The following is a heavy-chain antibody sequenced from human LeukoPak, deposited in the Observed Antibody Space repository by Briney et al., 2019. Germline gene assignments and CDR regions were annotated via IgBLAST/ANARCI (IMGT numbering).Heavy chain of an antibody. CDR3: ARVYYGSGSYSFDY. Sequence: GGFLRLSCAASGFTFSRYAMHWVRQAPGKGLEWVAAISYDGSEKYYADSVKGRFTISRDNSKNTLYLQMNSLRAEDTAVYYCARVYYGSGSYSFDYWGQGTLVTVSS. CDR1: GFTFSRYA. CDR2: ISYDGSEK. D-gene: IGHD3-10*01. J-gene: IGHJ4*02. V-gene: IGHV3-30*04.